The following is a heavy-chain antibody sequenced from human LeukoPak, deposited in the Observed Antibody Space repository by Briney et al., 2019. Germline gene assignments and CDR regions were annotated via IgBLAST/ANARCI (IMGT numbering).Heavy chain of an antibody. Sequence: GASVKVSCKASGGTFSSYAISWVRQAPGQGLEWMGRIIPILGIANYAQKFQGRVTITADKSTSTAYMELGSLRSEDTAVYYCARGLYDYGDYNRHYGMDVWGQGTTVTVSS. CDR2: IIPILGIA. J-gene: IGHJ6*02. V-gene: IGHV1-69*04. D-gene: IGHD4-17*01. CDR1: GGTFSSYA. CDR3: ARGLYDYGDYNRHYGMDV.